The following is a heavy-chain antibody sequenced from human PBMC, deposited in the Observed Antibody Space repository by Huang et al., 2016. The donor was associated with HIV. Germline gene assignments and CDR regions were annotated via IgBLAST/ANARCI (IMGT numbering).Heavy chain of an antibody. J-gene: IGHJ4*02. V-gene: IGHV3-23*01. CDR2: ISASGDTT. CDR1: GFTFDNSV. D-gene: IGHD6-19*01. CDR3: AKAPGWYFIFDN. Sequence: EVQLLESGGGLVQPGGSLRLSCAASGFTFDNSVVTWVRQAPGKGLEWVSVISASGDTTYYADFVKGRFTISRDDSKKTLYLQMNSLRAEDTAVYYCAKAPGWYFIFDNWGQGTLVTVSS.